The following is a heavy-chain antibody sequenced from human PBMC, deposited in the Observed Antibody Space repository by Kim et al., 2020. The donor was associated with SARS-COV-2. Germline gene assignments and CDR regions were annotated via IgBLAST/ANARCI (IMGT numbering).Heavy chain of an antibody. J-gene: IGHJ5*02. Sequence: NPSLKSRVTISVDTSKNQFSLKLSSVTAADTAVYYCARRKRKNWFDPWGQGTLVTVSS. CDR3: ARRKRKNWFDP. V-gene: IGHV4-39*07.